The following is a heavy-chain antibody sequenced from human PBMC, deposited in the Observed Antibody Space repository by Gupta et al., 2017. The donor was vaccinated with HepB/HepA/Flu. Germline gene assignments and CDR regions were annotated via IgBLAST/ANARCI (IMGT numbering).Heavy chain of an antibody. D-gene: IGHD2-2*02. CDR1: GFTFDDYT. CDR2: ISWDGGST. CDR3: AKGADCSSTSCYTSVAFDI. Sequence: EVQLVESGGVVVQPGGSLRLSCAASGFTFDDYTWHWVRQAPGKGLDGVSLISWDGGSTYYADSVKGRFTISRDNSKNSLYLQMNSLRTEDTALYYCAKGADCSSTSCYTSVAFDIWGQGTMVTVSS. J-gene: IGHJ3*02. V-gene: IGHV3-43*01.